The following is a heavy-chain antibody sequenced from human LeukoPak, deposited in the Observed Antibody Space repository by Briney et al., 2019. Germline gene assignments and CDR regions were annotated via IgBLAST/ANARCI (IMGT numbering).Heavy chain of an antibody. CDR1: GFTFSSYW. V-gene: IGHV3-7*01. CDR2: IKQDGSEK. Sequence: GGSLRLSCAASGFTFSSYWMSWVRQAPGKGLEWVANIKQDGSEKYYVDSVKGRFTISRDNAKNSLYLQMDSLRAEDTAVYYCARDEIVATTKANYYYYMDVWGKGTTVTISS. CDR3: ARDEIVATTKANYYYYMDV. D-gene: IGHD5-12*01. J-gene: IGHJ6*03.